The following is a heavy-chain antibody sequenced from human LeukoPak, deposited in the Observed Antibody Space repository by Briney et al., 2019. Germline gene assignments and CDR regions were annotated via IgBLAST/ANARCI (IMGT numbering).Heavy chain of an antibody. CDR3: ARGPYVFYDFWSGYRVDAFDI. CDR1: GGSFSGYY. Sequence: SETLSLTCAVYGGSFSGYYWSWIRQPPGKRLEWIGEINHSGSTNYNPSLKSRVTVSVDTSKNQFSLKLSSVTAADTAVYYCARGPYVFYDFWSGYRVDAFDIWGQGTMVTVSS. J-gene: IGHJ3*02. V-gene: IGHV4-34*01. D-gene: IGHD3-3*01. CDR2: INHSGST.